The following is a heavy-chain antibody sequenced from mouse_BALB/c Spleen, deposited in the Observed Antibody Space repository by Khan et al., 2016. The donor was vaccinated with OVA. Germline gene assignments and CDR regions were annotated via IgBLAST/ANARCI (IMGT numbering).Heavy chain of an antibody. D-gene: IGHD3-3*01. CDR3: ARSKYLARY. CDR1: GYSLTRYG. CDR2: IWAGGST. V-gene: IGHV2-9*02. Sequence: QVQLKQSGPGLVAPSQSLSITCTVYGYSLTRYGVHWVRQPPGKGLEWLGLIWAGGSTNYNLALMSRLSISIDNSKSLVFIIMNSLQTDDTALYCDARSKYLARYWGQGTTLTVSA. J-gene: IGHJ2*01.